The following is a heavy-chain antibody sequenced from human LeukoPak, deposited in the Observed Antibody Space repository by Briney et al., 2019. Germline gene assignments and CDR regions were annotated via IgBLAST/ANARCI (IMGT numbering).Heavy chain of an antibody. D-gene: IGHD3-22*01. CDR2: IYYSATP. J-gene: IGHJ4*02. CDR1: AGSISSSGSY. V-gene: IGHV4-31*03. Sequence: SQSLSLTCIVSAGSISSSGSYWSWLRHHPGKGLEWIGYIYYSATPYYNPSLKSRVTISVHTSKNQFSLKLFSVTAADTAVYYCAREDYYVSSGYLDYWGQGTLVTVSS. CDR3: AREDYYVSSGYLDY.